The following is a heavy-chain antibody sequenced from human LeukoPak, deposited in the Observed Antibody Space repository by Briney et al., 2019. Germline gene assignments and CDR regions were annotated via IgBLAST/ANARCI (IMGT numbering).Heavy chain of an antibody. D-gene: IGHD6-13*01. Sequence: PGGSLRLSCAASGFTFDDYGMSWVRQAPGKGLVWVSRINSDGSSTSYADSVKGRFTISRDNAKNTLYLQMNSLRAEDTAVYYCARYSSSWYMDYWGQGTLVTVSS. V-gene: IGHV3-74*01. CDR3: ARYSSSWYMDY. CDR1: GFTFDDYG. J-gene: IGHJ4*02. CDR2: INSDGSST.